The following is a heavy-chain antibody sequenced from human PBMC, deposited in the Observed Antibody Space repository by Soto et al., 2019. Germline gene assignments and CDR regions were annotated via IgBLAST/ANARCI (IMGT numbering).Heavy chain of an antibody. CDR1: GGSLSGYY. CDR3: ARGYASGRNTCYYYGMDV. J-gene: IGHJ6*02. Sequence: PSETLSLPCGVYGGSLSGYYWSWIRQLPGKGPEWIGEIIHSGSANYNPSLKSRVTISVDTSKNQFSLKLSSVTAADTAVYYCARGYASGRNTCYYYGMDVWGQGTTVT. V-gene: IGHV4-34*01. D-gene: IGHD3-10*01. CDR2: IIHSGSA.